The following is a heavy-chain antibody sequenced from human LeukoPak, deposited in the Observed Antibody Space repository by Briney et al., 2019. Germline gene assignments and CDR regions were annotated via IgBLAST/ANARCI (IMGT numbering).Heavy chain of an antibody. J-gene: IGHJ4*02. D-gene: IGHD1-26*01. V-gene: IGHV3-30-3*01. Sequence: PGGSLRLSCAASGFTFSSYAMSWVRQAPGKGLEWVAVISYDGSNKYYADSVKGRFTISRDNSKNTLYLQMNSLRAEDTAVYYCAKDTSGSYGYWGQGTLVTVSS. CDR2: ISYDGSNK. CDR3: AKDTSGSYGY. CDR1: GFTFSSYA.